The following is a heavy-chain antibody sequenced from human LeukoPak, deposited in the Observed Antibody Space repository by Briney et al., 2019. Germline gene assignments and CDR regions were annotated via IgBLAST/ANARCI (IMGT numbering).Heavy chain of an antibody. CDR3: ARQGGGGDYFDY. J-gene: IGHJ4*02. CDR2: IYPNSGGT. Sequence: ASVKVSCKASGYTFTGYYIHWVRQAPGQGLEWMGWIYPNSGGTYYAQKFQGRVTMTRDTSISTAFMELSSLRSDDTAVYYCARQGGGGDYFDYWGQGTLVTVSS. CDR1: GYTFTGYY. D-gene: IGHD2-15*01. V-gene: IGHV1-2*02.